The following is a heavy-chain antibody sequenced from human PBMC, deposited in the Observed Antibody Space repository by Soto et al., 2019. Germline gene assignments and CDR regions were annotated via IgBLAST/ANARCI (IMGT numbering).Heavy chain of an antibody. CDR3: ARHRYSSTWYDFPLFYDY. J-gene: IGHJ4*02. CDR2: IYDSGST. Sequence: SETLSLTCTVSGGSIRSYYWSWIRQTPGKGLEWIGYIYDSGSTNYNPSLKSRVTISVDTSKNQVSLKLSSVAAADTAVYYCARHRYSSTWYDFPLFYDYWGQGILVTVSS. D-gene: IGHD6-13*01. CDR1: GGSIRSYY. V-gene: IGHV4-59*08.